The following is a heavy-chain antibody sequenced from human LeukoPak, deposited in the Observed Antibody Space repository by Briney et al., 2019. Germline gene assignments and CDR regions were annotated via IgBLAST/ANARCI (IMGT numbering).Heavy chain of an antibody. J-gene: IGHJ3*01. Sequence: PGGSLRLSCAASGFNFKNYAMHWVRQAPGKGLEWVTIISYSGESYADSVRGRFAISRDNSKNTVYLQMDSLRADDTAMYYCARNHFNQNVFDVWGQGTMVAVSS. CDR2: ISYSGE. CDR3: ARNHFNQNVFDV. D-gene: IGHD1-14*01. CDR1: GFNFKNYA. V-gene: IGHV3-30*09.